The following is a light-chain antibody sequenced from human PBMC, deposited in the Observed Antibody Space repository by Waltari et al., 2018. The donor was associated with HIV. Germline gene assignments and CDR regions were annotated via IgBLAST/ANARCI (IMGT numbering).Light chain of an antibody. V-gene: IGLV1-47*01. J-gene: IGLJ1*01. CDR1: SANIDFTY. CDR3: AAWDDRLSGRV. CDR2: KND. Sequence: QSVLTQPPSASGTPGQMVTISCSGSSANIDFTYVSWYQQVPGTAPKLLIYKNDQWPSGVPDRFSASKSGTSASLVISGLRSEDEADYYCAAWDDRLSGRVFGTGTRVTVL.